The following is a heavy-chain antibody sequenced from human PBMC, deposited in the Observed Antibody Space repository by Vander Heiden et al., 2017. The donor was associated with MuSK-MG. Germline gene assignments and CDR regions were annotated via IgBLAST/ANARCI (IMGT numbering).Heavy chain of an antibody. D-gene: IGHD3-10*01. Sequence: QVQLVESGGGVVQPGRSLRLSCAASGFTFSSYAMHWVRQAPGKGLEWVAVISYDGSNKYYADSVKGRFTISRDNSKNTLYLQMNSLRAEDTAVYYCARDLGITMVRGDPWGQGTLVTVSS. V-gene: IGHV3-30*04. CDR3: ARDLGITMVRGDP. CDR1: GFTFSSYA. CDR2: ISYDGSNK. J-gene: IGHJ5*02.